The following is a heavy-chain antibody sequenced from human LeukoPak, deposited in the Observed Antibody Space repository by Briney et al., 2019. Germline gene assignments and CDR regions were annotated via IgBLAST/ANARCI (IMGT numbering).Heavy chain of an antibody. J-gene: IGHJ4*02. CDR2: IYYSGST. CDR1: GGSISSYY. CDR3: ARGDDYKSTLFDY. D-gene: IGHD5-12*01. Sequence: SETLSLTCTVSGGSISSYYWSWIRQPPGKGLEWIGYIYYSGSTSYNPSLKSRVTISVDTSKNQFSLKLTSATAADTAVYYCARGDDYKSTLFDYWGQGTLVTVSS. V-gene: IGHV4-59*01.